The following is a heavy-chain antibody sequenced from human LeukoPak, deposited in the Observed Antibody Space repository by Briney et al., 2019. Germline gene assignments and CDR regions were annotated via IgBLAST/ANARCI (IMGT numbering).Heavy chain of an antibody. Sequence: PSETLSLTCTVSGGSISSGDYYWSWIRQPPGKGLEWIGYIYYSGSTYYNPSLKSRVTISVDTSKNQFSLKLSSVTAADTAVYYCARVGLPEAFDIWGQGTMVTVSS. CDR1: GGSISSGDYY. V-gene: IGHV4-30-4*08. J-gene: IGHJ3*02. CDR3: ARVGLPEAFDI. CDR2: IYYSGST.